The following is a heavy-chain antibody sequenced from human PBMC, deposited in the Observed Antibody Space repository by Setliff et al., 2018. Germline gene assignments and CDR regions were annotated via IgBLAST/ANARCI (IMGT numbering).Heavy chain of an antibody. CDR2: IMQDGGAQ. Sequence: PGGSLRLSCEAFGFTFNNYWMSWARQAPGKGLEWVANIMQDGGAQYYLDSVKGRFTVSRDNSNNTLYLHMSSLRAEDTAVYFCARIFLYGTSWYFDNWGQGTLVTVSS. CDR1: GFTFNNYW. J-gene: IGHJ4*02. D-gene: IGHD3-3*01. V-gene: IGHV3-7*03. CDR3: ARIFLYGTSWYFDN.